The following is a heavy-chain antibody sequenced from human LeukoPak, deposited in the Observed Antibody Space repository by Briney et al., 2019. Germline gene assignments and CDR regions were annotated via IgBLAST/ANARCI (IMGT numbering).Heavy chain of an antibody. Sequence: GGSLRLSCAASGFTFSSYAMSWVRQAPGKGLEWVSAISGSGGGTYYADSVKGRSTISRDNSKNTLYLQMNSLRAEDTAVYYCAKDPPPSYYYYDSSGAPPYGMDVWGQGTTVTVSS. CDR3: AKDPPPSYYYYDSSGAPPYGMDV. D-gene: IGHD3-22*01. CDR2: ISGSGGGT. V-gene: IGHV3-23*01. J-gene: IGHJ6*02. CDR1: GFTFSSYA.